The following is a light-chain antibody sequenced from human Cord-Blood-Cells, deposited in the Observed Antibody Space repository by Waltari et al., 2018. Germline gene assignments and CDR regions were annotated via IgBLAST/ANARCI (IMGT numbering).Light chain of an antibody. J-gene: IGLJ3*02. CDR3: AAWDDSLSGV. V-gene: IGLV1-47*01. Sequence: QSVLTRPPSASGTPGQRVTISCSGSSSNIGSNYVYWYKQLPGTAPKLLIYRNNQRPAGVPNRFSGSKSGASASLAISGLRSEDEADYYCAAWDDSLSGVFGGGTKLTVL. CDR1: SSNIGSNY. CDR2: RNN.